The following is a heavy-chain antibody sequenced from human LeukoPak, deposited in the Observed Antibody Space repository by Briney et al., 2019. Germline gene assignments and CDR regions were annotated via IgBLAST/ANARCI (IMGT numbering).Heavy chain of an antibody. CDR2: ISGSGGST. D-gene: IGHD3-22*01. Sequence: GGSLRLSCAASGFTFSSYAMSWVRQAPGKGLEWVSAISGSGGSTYYAESVKGRFTISRDNSKKTLYLQMNSLRAEDTAVYYCAKADLDSSGYYIAYWGQGTLVTVSS. CDR1: GFTFSSYA. V-gene: IGHV3-23*01. J-gene: IGHJ4*02. CDR3: AKADLDSSGYYIAY.